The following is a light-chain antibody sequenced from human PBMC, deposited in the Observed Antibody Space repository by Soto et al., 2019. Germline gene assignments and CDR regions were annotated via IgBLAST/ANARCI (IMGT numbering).Light chain of an antibody. CDR2: EGS. CDR3: SSYAGTDNFYV. CDR1: SSDVGSYNL. Sequence: QSVLTQPASVSGSPGQSITIPCTGTSSDVGSYNLVSWYQQHPGKAPKLMIYEGSKRPSGVSNRFSGSKSGNTASLTISGLQAEDEADYYCSSYAGTDNFYVFGTGTKVTVL. J-gene: IGLJ1*01. V-gene: IGLV2-23*01.